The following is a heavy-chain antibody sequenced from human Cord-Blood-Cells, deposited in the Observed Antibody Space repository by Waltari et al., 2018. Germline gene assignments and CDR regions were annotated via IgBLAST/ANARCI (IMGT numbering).Heavy chain of an antibody. J-gene: IGHJ3*02. V-gene: IGHV1-24*01. CDR3: ATWRYSYGYGDLGAFDI. CDR1: GYTLTELS. Sequence: QVQLVQSGAEVKKPGASVKVSCKVSGYTLTELSMHWVRQAPGKGLEWMGGFDPEVGETIYAQKFQGRVTMTXETSXXXXXXXLSSLRSEDTAVYYCATWRYSYGYGDLGAFDIWGQGTMVTVSS. D-gene: IGHD5-18*01. CDR2: FDPEVGET.